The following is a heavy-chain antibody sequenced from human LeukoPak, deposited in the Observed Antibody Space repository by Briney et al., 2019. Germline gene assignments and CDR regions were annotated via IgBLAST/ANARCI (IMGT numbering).Heavy chain of an antibody. CDR3: ARDTSYSWYDTFGDY. J-gene: IGHJ4*02. D-gene: IGHD6-13*01. Sequence: ASVKVSCKASGYTFTSYGISWVRQAPGQGLGWMGWISASNGNTDHAQKFQGRVTMTTDTSTTTAYMELRSLRSDDTAVYYCARDTSYSWYDTFGDYWGQGTLVTVSS. V-gene: IGHV1-18*01. CDR2: ISASNGNT. CDR1: GYTFTSYG.